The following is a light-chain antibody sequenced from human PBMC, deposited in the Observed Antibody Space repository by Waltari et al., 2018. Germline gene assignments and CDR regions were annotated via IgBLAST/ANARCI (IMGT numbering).Light chain of an antibody. Sequence: IQMTQSPSTLSASVGDRVTITCRASQSIGRKLAWYRQKPGKAPNLLINDVSSFESGVPSRFTGSGSGTEFTLTISNLQPDDFAAYYCQHYYTSSWTFGQGTKVEIK. CDR2: DVS. J-gene: IGKJ1*01. CDR1: QSIGRK. CDR3: QHYYTSSWT. V-gene: IGKV1-5*01.